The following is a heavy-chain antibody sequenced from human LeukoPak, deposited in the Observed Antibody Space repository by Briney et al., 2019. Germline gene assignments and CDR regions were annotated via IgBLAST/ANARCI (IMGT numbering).Heavy chain of an antibody. J-gene: IGHJ4*02. Sequence: PSETLSLTCTVSGGSISSSSYYWGWIRQPPGKGLEWIGSIYHSGSTYYNPSLKSRVTISVDTSKNQFSLKLSSVTAADTAVYYCARVVISVRGVTRFDYWGQGTLVTVSS. CDR2: IYHSGST. V-gene: IGHV4-39*07. CDR3: ARVVISVRGVTRFDY. CDR1: GGSISSSSYY. D-gene: IGHD3-10*01.